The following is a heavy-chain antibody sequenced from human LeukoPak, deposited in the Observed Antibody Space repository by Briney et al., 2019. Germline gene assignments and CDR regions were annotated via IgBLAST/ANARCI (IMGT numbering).Heavy chain of an antibody. CDR1: GYTFTSYG. J-gene: IGHJ4*02. Sequence: ASVTVSCKASGYTFTSYGISWVRQAPGQGLEWMGWISAYNGNTNYAQKLQGRVTMTTDTSTSTAYMELRSLRSDDTAVYYCARLPLGDDYGDLDYFDYWGQRTLVTVSS. V-gene: IGHV1-18*04. CDR3: ARLPLGDDYGDLDYFDY. CDR2: ISAYNGNT. D-gene: IGHD4-17*01.